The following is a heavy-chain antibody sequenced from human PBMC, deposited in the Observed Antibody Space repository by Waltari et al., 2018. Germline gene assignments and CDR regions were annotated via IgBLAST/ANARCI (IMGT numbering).Heavy chain of an antibody. J-gene: IGHJ5*02. CDR1: GGSVSDFY. Sequence: QVQLQESGPGLVRPSETLSLTCTVSGGSVSDFYWTWIRQPAGGGLEWIGRIHISGGTDYHPSRKSRVSMSVDTSKNQFSLKLSSVTAADTAVYYCARDYDQDWFDPWGQGTLVTVSS. V-gene: IGHV4-4*07. CDR3: ARDYDQDWFDP. CDR2: IHISGGT. D-gene: IGHD3-22*01.